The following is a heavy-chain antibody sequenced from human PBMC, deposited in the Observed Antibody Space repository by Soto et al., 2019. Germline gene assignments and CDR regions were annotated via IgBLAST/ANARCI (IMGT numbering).Heavy chain of an antibody. CDR1: GDSVSSGGYY. CDR2: IYSSGSA. Sequence: SETLSLTCTVSGDSVSSGGYYWSWIRQPPGKGLEWIGYIYSSGSANYNPSLKSRVTISRDTSKNQISLKVASVTAADTAGYYCAKGFSSVSMDAWGQGTTVTVSS. D-gene: IGHD6-19*01. V-gene: IGHV4-61*08. J-gene: IGHJ6*02. CDR3: AKGFSSVSMDA.